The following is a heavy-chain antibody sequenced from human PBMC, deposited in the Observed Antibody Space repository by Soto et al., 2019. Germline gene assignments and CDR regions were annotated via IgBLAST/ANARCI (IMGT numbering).Heavy chain of an antibody. D-gene: IGHD6-19*01. CDR2: IYYSGST. J-gene: IGHJ5*02. CDR1: GGPVSSGSYY. V-gene: IGHV4-61*01. Sequence: SETLSLTCTVSGGPVSSGSYYWSWIRQPPGKGLEWIGYIYYSGSTNYNPSLKSRVTISVDTSKNQFSLKLSSVTAADTAVYYCARDFRLVRSDWFDPWGQGTLVTVS. CDR3: ARDFRLVRSDWFDP.